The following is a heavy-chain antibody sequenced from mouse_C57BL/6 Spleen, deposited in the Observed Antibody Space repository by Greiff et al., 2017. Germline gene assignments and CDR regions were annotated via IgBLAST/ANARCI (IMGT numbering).Heavy chain of an antibody. CDR3: TTPEFDY. CDR1: GFNIKDDY. J-gene: IGHJ2*01. Sequence: VHVKQSGAELVRPGASVKLSCTASGFNIKDDYMHWVKQRPEQGLEWIGWIDPENGDTEYASKFQGKATITADTSSNTAYLQLSSLTSEDTAVYYCTTPEFDYWGHGTTLTVSS. V-gene: IGHV14-4*01. CDR2: IDPENGDT.